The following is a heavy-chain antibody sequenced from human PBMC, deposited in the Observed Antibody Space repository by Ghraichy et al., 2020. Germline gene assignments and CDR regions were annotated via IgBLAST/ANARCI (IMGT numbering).Heavy chain of an antibody. D-gene: IGHD3-3*01. CDR1: AYTLTPFT. CDR3: AKVSTHYDFWSGYSLAYFDY. J-gene: IGHJ4*02. CDR2: ISGIGGST. V-gene: IGHV3-23*01. Sequence: GGSLRLSGTASAYTLTPFTRIWVGRRPGKGQKRVSAISGIGGSTYYAVSVKGRFTISRENSKKTLYLQMNSLRAEDPAVYYCAKVSTHYDFWSGYSLAYFDYWGQGSLVTVSS.